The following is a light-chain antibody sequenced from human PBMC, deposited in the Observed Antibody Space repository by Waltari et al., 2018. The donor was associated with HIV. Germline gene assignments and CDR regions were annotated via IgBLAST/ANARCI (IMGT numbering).Light chain of an antibody. Sequence: QSALTQPASVSGSPGQSITISCTGTSSDVGSYNLVSWYQQHPGKAPKLMIYEVSKGPSGVSNRFSGSKSGNTASLTISGLQAEDEADYYCCSYAGSSTVFGGGTKLTVL. J-gene: IGLJ3*02. CDR2: EVS. V-gene: IGLV2-23*02. CDR1: SSDVGSYNL. CDR3: CSYAGSSTV.